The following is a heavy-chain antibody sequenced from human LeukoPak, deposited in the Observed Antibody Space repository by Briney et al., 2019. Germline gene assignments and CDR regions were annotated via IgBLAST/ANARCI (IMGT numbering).Heavy chain of an antibody. CDR2: ISYDGSNK. CDR1: GFTFSSYG. J-gene: IGHJ4*02. V-gene: IGHV3-30*18. D-gene: IGHD4-17*01. CDR3: AKGSTADY. Sequence: PGGSLRLSCAASGFTFSSYGMHWVRQALGKGLEWVAVISYDGSNKYYADSVKGRFTISRDNSKNTLYLQMNSLRAEDTAVYYCAKGSTADYWGQGTLVTVSS.